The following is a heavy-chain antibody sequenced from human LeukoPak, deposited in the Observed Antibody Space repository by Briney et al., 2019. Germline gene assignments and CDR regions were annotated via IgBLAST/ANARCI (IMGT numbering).Heavy chain of an antibody. CDR1: GFTFDDYA. D-gene: IGHD3-10*01. V-gene: IGHV3-9*01. Sequence: PGGSLRLSCAASGFTFDDYAMHWVRQAPGKGLEWVSGISWNSGSIGYADSVKGRFTISRDNAKNSLYLQMNSLRAEDTALYYCAKDPVYYYGSGSYSFGYWGQGTLVTVSS. CDR2: ISWNSGSI. J-gene: IGHJ4*02. CDR3: AKDPVYYYGSGSYSFGY.